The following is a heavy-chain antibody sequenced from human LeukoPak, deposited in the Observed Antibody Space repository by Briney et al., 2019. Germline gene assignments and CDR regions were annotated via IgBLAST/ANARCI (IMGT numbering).Heavy chain of an antibody. D-gene: IGHD1-26*01. Sequence: PSETLSLTCTVSGYSISSGYYWGWIRQPPGKGLEWIGSIYHSGSTYYNPSLKSRVTISVDTSKNQFSLKLSSVTAADTAVYYCAKGIASNYWGQGTLVTVSS. V-gene: IGHV4-38-2*02. J-gene: IGHJ4*02. CDR1: GYSISSGYY. CDR2: IYHSGST. CDR3: AKGIASNY.